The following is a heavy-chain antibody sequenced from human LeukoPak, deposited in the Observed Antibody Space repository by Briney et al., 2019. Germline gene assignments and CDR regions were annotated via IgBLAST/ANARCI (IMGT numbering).Heavy chain of an antibody. Sequence: SETLSLTCTVSGGSISSYYWSWIRQPPGKGLEWIGYIYYSGSTNYNPSLKSRVTISVDTSKNQFSLKLSSVTAADTAVYYCARSIVGANWFDPWGQGTLVTVSS. CDR2: IYYSGST. D-gene: IGHD1-26*01. CDR1: GGSISSYY. CDR3: ARSIVGANWFDP. V-gene: IGHV4-59*01. J-gene: IGHJ5*02.